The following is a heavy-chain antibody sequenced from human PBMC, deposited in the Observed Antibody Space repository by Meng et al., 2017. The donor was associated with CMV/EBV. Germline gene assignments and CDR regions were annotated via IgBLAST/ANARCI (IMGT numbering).Heavy chain of an antibody. CDR1: GGSFSGYY. CDR2: INHSGST. Sequence: SETLSLTCAVYGGSFSGYYWSWIRQPPGKGLEWIGEINHSGSTNYNPSLKSRVTISVDTSKNQFSLKLSSVTAADTAVYDCFGSFTYYYGMDVWGQGTTVTVSS. D-gene: IGHD3-16*01. J-gene: IGHJ6*02. CDR3: FGSFTYYYGMDV. V-gene: IGHV4-34*01.